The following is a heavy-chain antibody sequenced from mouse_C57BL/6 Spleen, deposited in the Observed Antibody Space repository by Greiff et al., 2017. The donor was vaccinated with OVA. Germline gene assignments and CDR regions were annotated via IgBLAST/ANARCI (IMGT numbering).Heavy chain of an antibody. Sequence: QVQLQQPGAELVRPGSSVKLSCKASGYTFTSYWMHWVKQRPIQGLEWIGNIDPSDSETHYNQKFKDKATLTVDKSSSTAYMQLSSLTSEDSAVYYCAREDYYGSSDWYFDVWGTGTTVTVSS. CDR1: GYTFTSYW. J-gene: IGHJ1*03. D-gene: IGHD1-1*01. CDR3: AREDYYGSSDWYFDV. V-gene: IGHV1-52*01. CDR2: IDPSDSET.